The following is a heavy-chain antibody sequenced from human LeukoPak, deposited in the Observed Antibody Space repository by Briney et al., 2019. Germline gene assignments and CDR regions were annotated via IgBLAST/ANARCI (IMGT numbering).Heavy chain of an antibody. Sequence: GGSLRLSCAASGFTFSNAWMSWVRQAPGKGLEWVANIKQDGSEKYYVDSVKGRFTISRDNAKNSLYLQMNSLRAEDTAVYYCARVGYIYGSYWGQGTLVSVSS. D-gene: IGHD5-18*01. J-gene: IGHJ4*02. V-gene: IGHV3-7*01. CDR2: IKQDGSEK. CDR3: ARVGYIYGSY. CDR1: GFTFSNAW.